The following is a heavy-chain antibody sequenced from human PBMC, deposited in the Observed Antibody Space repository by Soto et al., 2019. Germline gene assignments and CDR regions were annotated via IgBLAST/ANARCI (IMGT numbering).Heavy chain of an antibody. CDR2: VYSSGGT. V-gene: IGHV4-4*07. J-gene: IGHJ4*02. CDR1: GGSMSSYY. Sequence: PSETLSLTCTVSGGSMSSYYWTWIRQPAGKGLEWIGRVYSSGGTHYNPSLKSRVTISLDTSKNQFSLRLLSLRAEDTAVYYCARDGSSWSNRYYFDYWGQGTLVTVSS. D-gene: IGHD6-13*01. CDR3: ARDGSSWSNRYYFDY.